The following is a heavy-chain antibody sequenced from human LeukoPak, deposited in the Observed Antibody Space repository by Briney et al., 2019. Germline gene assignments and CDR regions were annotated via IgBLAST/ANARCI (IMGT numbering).Heavy chain of an antibody. Sequence: SETLSLTCTVSGGSISSYYWSWIRQPAGKGLEWIGRFYTSGSTNYNPSLKSRVTMSVDTSKNQFSLKLSSVTAADTAVYYCASVVGQGIAARPGRYYYYYMDVWGKGTTVTVSS. J-gene: IGHJ6*03. V-gene: IGHV4-4*07. CDR1: GGSISSYY. D-gene: IGHD6-6*01. CDR3: ASVVGQGIAARPGRYYYYYMDV. CDR2: FYTSGST.